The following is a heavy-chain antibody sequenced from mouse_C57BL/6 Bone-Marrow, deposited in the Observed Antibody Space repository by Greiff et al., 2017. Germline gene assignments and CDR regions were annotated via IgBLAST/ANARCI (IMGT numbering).Heavy chain of an antibody. Sequence: VQLQQSGAELVKPGASVKLSCKASGYTFTEYTIHWVKQRSGQGLEWIGWFYPGSGSIKYNEKFKDKATLTADKSSSTVYMERSRLTSEDSAVYFCARHGYYYGSDYVWYFNVWGTGTTVTVSS. CDR3: ARHGYYYGSDYVWYFNV. CDR1: GYTFTEYT. CDR2: FYPGSGSI. J-gene: IGHJ1*03. D-gene: IGHD1-1*01. V-gene: IGHV1-62-2*01.